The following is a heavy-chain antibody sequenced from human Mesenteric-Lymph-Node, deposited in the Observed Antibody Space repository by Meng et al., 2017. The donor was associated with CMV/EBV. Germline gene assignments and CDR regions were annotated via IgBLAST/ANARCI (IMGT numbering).Heavy chain of an antibody. J-gene: IGHJ4*02. V-gene: IGHV4-34*01. CDR2: INHSGNT. D-gene: IGHD2-2*01. CDR3: ARESTSRGKYYFDS. Sequence: SETLSLTCDVYGGSFDIYYWSWIRQAPGKGLEWIGEINHSGNTNYNPSLKSRVTLSADMSKKQLSLRLTSVTAADTAVYYCARESTSRGKYYFDSWGQGTLVTVSS. CDR1: GGSFDIYY.